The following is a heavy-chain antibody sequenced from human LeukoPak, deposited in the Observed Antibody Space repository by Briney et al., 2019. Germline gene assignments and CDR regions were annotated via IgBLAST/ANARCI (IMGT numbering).Heavy chain of an antibody. D-gene: IGHD6-19*01. J-gene: IGHJ4*02. CDR3: AKVWCGWANGPYYFDY. CDR2: INSDGSST. Sequence: GGSLRLSCAASGFTFSSYGMPWVRQAPGKGLVWASRINSDGSSTSYADSVKGRFTISRDNAKNTLYLQMNSLRAENTAVYYCAKVWCGWANGPYYFDYWGQGTLVTVSS. V-gene: IGHV3-74*01. CDR1: GFTFSSYG.